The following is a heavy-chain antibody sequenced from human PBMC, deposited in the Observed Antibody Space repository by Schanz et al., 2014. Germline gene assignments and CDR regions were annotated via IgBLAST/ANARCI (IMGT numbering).Heavy chain of an antibody. Sequence: EVQLVQSGGGLVQPGGSLRLSCAASGFTFSAYAMTWVRQIPGKGLEWVSAISGRDGSTYYADSVKGRFTISRDNSKNTLYLQMNSLRPEDTAVYFCAKIERNEDGGQGTLVTVSS. CDR1: GFTFSAYA. CDR2: ISGRDGST. CDR3: AKIERNED. V-gene: IGHV3-23*04. D-gene: IGHD1-1*01. J-gene: IGHJ4*02.